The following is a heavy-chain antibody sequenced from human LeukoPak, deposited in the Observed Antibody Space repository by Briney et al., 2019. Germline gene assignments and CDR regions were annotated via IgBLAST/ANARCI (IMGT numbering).Heavy chain of an antibody. CDR1: GGTFSSYA. CDR3: ARNAYYYDSSGSPGDI. D-gene: IGHD3-22*01. CDR2: IIPIFGTA. V-gene: IGHV1-69*05. J-gene: IGHJ3*02. Sequence: SVKVSCKASGGTFSSYAISWVRQAPGQGLEWMGGIIPIFGTANYAQKFQGRVTITTDESTSTAYMELSSLRSEDTAVYYCARNAYYYDSSGSPGDIWGQGTMVTVSS.